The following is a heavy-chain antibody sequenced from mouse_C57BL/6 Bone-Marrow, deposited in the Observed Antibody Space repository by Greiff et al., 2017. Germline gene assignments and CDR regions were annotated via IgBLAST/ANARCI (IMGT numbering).Heavy chain of an antibody. CDR3: ARMELGRGLFED. J-gene: IGHJ2*01. Sequence: QVQLQQPGAELVKPGASVKLYCKASGYTFTSYWMHWVKQRPGQGLEWIGMIHPNSGSTNYNEKFKSKATLTVDKSSSTAYMQLSSLTSEDSAVYYGARMELGRGLFEDWGKGTTLTVAS. CDR2: IHPNSGST. V-gene: IGHV1-64*01. CDR1: GYTFTSYW. D-gene: IGHD4-1*01.